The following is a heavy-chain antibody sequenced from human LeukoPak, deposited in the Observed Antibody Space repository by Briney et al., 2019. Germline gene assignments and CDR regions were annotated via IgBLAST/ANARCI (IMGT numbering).Heavy chain of an antibody. CDR2: ISSNGGST. D-gene: IGHD4-17*01. CDR3: AKAETVTQRGYLDY. J-gene: IGHJ4*02. CDR1: GFTFTSYA. V-gene: IGHV3-64*02. Sequence: PGGSLRLSCAASGFTFTSYAMHWVRQAPGKGLEYVSAISSNGGSTYYADSVKGRFTISRDNSKNTLYLQMNSLRAEDTAVYYCAKAETVTQRGYLDYWGQGTLVTVSS.